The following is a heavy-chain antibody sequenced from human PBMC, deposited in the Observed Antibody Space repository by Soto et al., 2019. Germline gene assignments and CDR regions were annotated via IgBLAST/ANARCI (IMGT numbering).Heavy chain of an antibody. V-gene: IGHV4-38-2*01. CDR3: ARQDRVVVEGRWFEP. J-gene: IGHJ5*02. CDR2: VHHSGST. CDR1: GYSISSGYH. D-gene: IGHD2-15*01. Sequence: SETLSLTCAVSGYSISSGYHWGWIRQPPGKGLEWLGSVHHSGSTYYNPSLKSRLTISVDKSKNQFSLNLTSVTAADTAVYYCARQDRVVVEGRWFEPWGQGTLVTVSS.